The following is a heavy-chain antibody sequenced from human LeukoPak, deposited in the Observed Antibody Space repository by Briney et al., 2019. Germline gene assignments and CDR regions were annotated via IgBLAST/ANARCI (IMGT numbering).Heavy chain of an antibody. V-gene: IGHV4-34*01. CDR1: GGSFSGYY. J-gene: IGHJ2*01. CDR2: INHSGST. Sequence: PSETLSLTCAVYGGSFSGYYWSWIRQPPGKGLEWIGEINHSGSTNYNPSLKSRVTISVDTSKNQFSLKLSSVTAADTAVYYCARDLTYYYDSSGYYEHFDLWGRGTLVTVSS. D-gene: IGHD3-22*01. CDR3: ARDLTYYYDSSGYYEHFDL.